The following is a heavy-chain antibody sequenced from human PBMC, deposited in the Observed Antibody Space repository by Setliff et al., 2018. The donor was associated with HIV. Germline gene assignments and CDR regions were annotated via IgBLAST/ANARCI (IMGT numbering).Heavy chain of an antibody. CDR3: ARVRLRVPPSIFDY. CDR2: INHSGIT. D-gene: IGHD2-2*01. CDR1: GASFSGYY. J-gene: IGHJ4*02. Sequence: PSQTLSLTCAVYGASFSGYYWAWIRQSPGTGLEWIGEINHSGITNYNPTLKSRVTISTDTSKNQFSLRLNSVTAADTAVYYCARVRLRVPPSIFDYWGQGALVTVSS. V-gene: IGHV4-34*01.